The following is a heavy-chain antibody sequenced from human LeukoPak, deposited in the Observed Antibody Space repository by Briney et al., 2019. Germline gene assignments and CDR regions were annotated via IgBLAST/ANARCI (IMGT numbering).Heavy chain of an antibody. CDR2: IYYSGST. V-gene: IGHV4-59*01. D-gene: IGHD6-13*01. CDR1: GGSISSYY. Sequence: SETLSLTCTVSGGSISSYYWSWIRQPPGEGLEWIGYIYYSGSTNYNPSLKSRVTISVDTSKNQFSLKLSSVTAADTAVYYCAREAAAGMTDYWGQGTLVTVSS. J-gene: IGHJ4*02. CDR3: AREAAAGMTDY.